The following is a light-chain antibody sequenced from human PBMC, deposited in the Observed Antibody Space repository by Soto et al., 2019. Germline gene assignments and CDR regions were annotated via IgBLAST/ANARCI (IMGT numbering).Light chain of an antibody. V-gene: IGKV3-11*01. CDR3: HQRSNWPPYT. CDR2: DAS. CDR1: QSVNRY. J-gene: IGKJ2*01. Sequence: EIVLTQSPATLSLSPGERATLSCRASQSVNRYLAWYQQKPGQAPRLLIYDASNRATGIPARFSGSGSGTDFTITISSLEPEDFAIYYCHQRSNWPPYTFGQGTMVDIK.